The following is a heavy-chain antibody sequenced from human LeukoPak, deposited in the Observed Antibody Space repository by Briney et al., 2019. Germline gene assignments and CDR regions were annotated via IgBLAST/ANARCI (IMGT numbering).Heavy chain of an antibody. CDR2: INHSGGT. CDR3: ARHANSGSWYYFDY. J-gene: IGHJ4*02. CDR1: GGSFSGYY. V-gene: IGHV4-34*01. Sequence: SETLSLTCAVYGGSFSGYYWSWIRQPPGKGLEWIGEINHSGGTNYNPSLKSRVTISVDTSKNQFSLKLSSVTAADTAVYYCARHANSGSWYYFDYWGQGTLVTVSS. D-gene: IGHD1-26*01.